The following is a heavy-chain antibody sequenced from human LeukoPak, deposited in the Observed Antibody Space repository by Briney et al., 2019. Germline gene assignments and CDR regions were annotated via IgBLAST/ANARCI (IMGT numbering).Heavy chain of an antibody. CDR3: ARDTVGATDY. D-gene: IGHD1-26*01. CDR1: GFTFSSYA. V-gene: IGHV3-21*01. J-gene: IGHJ4*02. Sequence: PGGSLRLSCAASGFTFSSYAMNWVRQAPGKGLEWVSSISSSSSYIYYADSVKGRFTISRDNAKKSLYLQMNSLRAEDTALYYCARDTVGATDYWGQGTLVTVSS. CDR2: ISSSSSYI.